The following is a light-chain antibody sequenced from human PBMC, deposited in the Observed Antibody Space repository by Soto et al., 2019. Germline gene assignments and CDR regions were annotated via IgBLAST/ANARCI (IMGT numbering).Light chain of an antibody. J-gene: IGKJ4*01. CDR3: QHYNWPLT. V-gene: IGKV3-11*01. CDR2: DAS. CDR1: QSVNNY. Sequence: EIVLTQSPATLSLSPGERATLSCRASQSVNNYLGWYQQKPGQAPRLIIYDASKRATGIPSRFSGGGSGTDFTLTISSLEPEDFATYYCQHYNWPLTFXGGTKV.